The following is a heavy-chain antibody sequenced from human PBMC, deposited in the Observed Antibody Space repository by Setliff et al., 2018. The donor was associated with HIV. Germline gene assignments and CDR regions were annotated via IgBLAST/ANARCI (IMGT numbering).Heavy chain of an antibody. CDR2: ISAPGDAT. CDR1: GFTFNDYA. CDR3: AREPSGSLDY. D-gene: IGHD6-19*01. V-gene: IGHV3-23*01. Sequence: PGGSLRLSCAASGFTFNDYAMSWVRQAPGKGLEWVSAISAPGDATYYADSVKGRFTISRDNAKNSLHLQMNSLRVEDTAVYYCAREPSGSLDYWGQGTLVTVSS. J-gene: IGHJ4*02.